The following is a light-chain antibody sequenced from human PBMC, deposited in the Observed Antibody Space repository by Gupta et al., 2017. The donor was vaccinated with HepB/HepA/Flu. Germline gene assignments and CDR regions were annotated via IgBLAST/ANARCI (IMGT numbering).Light chain of an antibody. CDR2: DVS. CDR3: SSYTSSRGV. CDR1: SSDVGGYNY. Sequence: QSALTQPAPVSGSPGQSITISCTGTSSDVGGYNYFSWYQQHPGKAHKLMIYDVSNRPSGVSNRFSGSKSGNTAALTISGLQAEDEADYYCSSYTSSRGVFGGGTKLTVL. J-gene: IGLJ3*02. V-gene: IGLV2-14*01.